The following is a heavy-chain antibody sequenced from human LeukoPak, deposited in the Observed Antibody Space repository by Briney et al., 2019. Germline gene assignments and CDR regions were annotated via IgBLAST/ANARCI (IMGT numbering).Heavy chain of an antibody. Sequence: PPGGSLRLSCAASGFTFSSYWMSWVRQAPGKGLEWVANIKKDGSEKYYVDSVKGRFTISRDNAKNSLYLQMNSLRAEDTAVYYCARLFEVPTGMGLDYWGQGTLVTVSS. CDR1: GFTFSSYW. D-gene: IGHD2-2*01. J-gene: IGHJ4*02. V-gene: IGHV3-7*01. CDR3: ARLFEVPTGMGLDY. CDR2: IKKDGSEK.